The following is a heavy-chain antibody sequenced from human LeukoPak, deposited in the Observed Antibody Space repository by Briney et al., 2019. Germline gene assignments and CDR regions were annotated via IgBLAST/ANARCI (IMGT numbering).Heavy chain of an antibody. Sequence: SETLSLTCAVYGGSFSGYYWSWIRQPPGKGLEWIGEINHSGSTNYNPSLKSRVTISVDTSKNQFSLKLSSVTAADTPVYYCARGSYGSGSYSDRWGQGTLVTVSS. V-gene: IGHV4-34*01. CDR1: GGSFSGYY. CDR2: INHSGST. D-gene: IGHD3-10*01. CDR3: ARGSYGSGSYSDR. J-gene: IGHJ4*02.